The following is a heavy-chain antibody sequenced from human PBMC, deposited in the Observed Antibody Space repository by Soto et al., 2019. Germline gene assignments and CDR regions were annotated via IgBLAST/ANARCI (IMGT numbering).Heavy chain of an antibody. D-gene: IGHD5-18*01. Sequence: LVQSGAEVKQPGSSVKVSCKASGGTLTTSTLTWVRQAPAQGLEWMGGIIPILGKESYAQKLQGKVTITADESTSTEYVELTSLKSEDTAVFYCASAKCRYSYGFDSWGQGTLVTVSS. CDR1: GGTLTTST. CDR2: IIPILGKE. CDR3: ASAKCRYSYGFDS. J-gene: IGHJ4*02. V-gene: IGHV1-69*16.